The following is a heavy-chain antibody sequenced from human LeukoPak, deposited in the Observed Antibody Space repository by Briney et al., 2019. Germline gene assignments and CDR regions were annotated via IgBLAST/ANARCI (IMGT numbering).Heavy chain of an antibody. J-gene: IGHJ4*02. D-gene: IGHD6-13*01. CDR1: GFTVSSNY. CDR2: IYSGGST. Sequence: PGGSLRLSCAASGFTVSSNYMSWVRQAPGKGLEWVSVIYSGGSTYYADSVKGRFTISRDNSKNTLYLQMNSLRAEDTAVYYCARLYSSSWYGDYWGQGILVTVSS. V-gene: IGHV3-53*01. CDR3: ARLYSSSWYGDY.